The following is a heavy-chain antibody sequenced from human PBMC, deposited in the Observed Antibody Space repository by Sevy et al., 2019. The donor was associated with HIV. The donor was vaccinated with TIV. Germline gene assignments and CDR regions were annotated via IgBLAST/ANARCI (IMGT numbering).Heavy chain of an antibody. CDR3: ARDHPDKDGMDV. CDR2: ILYDGSKK. J-gene: IGHJ6*02. CDR1: GFSFSWYD. V-gene: IGHV3-30*02. D-gene: IGHD2-15*01. Sequence: GVSLRLSCATSGFSFSWYDIQWVRQAPGKGLEWVAFILYDGSKKYYGDSVKGRFTISRDNSKNTLYLQMNSLRVEDTAVYYCARDHPDKDGMDVWGQGTMGTVSS.